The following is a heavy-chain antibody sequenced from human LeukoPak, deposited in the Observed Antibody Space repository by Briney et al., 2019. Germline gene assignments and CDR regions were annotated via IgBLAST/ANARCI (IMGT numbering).Heavy chain of an antibody. Sequence: GGSLRLSCAASGFTFSSYNMNWVRQAPGKGLEWVSSITTSSSYIYYADSVKGRFTISRDNAKNSLYLQMNSLRAEDTAVYYCASGTTAQYQLDYWGQGTLVTVSS. CDR2: ITTSSSYI. J-gene: IGHJ4*02. V-gene: IGHV3-21*01. CDR3: ASGTTAQYQLDY. D-gene: IGHD2-2*01. CDR1: GFTFSSYN.